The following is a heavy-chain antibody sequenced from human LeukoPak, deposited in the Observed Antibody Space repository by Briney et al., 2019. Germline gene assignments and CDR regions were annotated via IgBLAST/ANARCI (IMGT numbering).Heavy chain of an antibody. V-gene: IGHV3-33*01. J-gene: IGHJ4*02. CDR1: GLILSSYG. CDR2: IWYDGTNI. CDR3: ARDAGGAFGNYVNYFDY. D-gene: IGHD4-11*01. Sequence: GGSLRLSCAASGLILSSYGIHWVRQAPGKGLEWVAVIWYDGTNIYYGDSVKGRFSISRDNSKNTVYLQMDSQRAEDTAVYYCARDAGGAFGNYVNYFDYWGQGTLVTVSS.